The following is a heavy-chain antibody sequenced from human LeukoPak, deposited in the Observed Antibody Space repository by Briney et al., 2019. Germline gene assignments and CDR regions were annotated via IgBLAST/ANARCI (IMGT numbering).Heavy chain of an antibody. V-gene: IGHV4-30-2*01. CDR2: IYHSGST. D-gene: IGHD6-19*01. J-gene: IGHJ4*02. CDR1: GGSISSGGYY. CDR3: ARGQWLEEYYFDY. Sequence: SQTLSLTCTVSGGSISSGGYYWSWIRQPPGKGLEWIGYIYHSGSTYYNPSLKSRVTISVDRSKNQFSLKLSSVTAADTAVYYCARGQWLEEYYFDYWGQGTLITVSS.